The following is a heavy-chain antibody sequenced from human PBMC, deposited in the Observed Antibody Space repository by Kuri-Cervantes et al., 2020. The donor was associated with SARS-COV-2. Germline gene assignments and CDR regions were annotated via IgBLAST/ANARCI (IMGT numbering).Heavy chain of an antibody. CDR2: IWYDGSNK. Sequence: GSLRLSRAASGFTFSSYGMHWVRQAPGKGLEWVAVIWYDGSNKYYADSVKGRFTISRDNSRNTLYLQMNSLRAEDTAVYYCAREEDGYYYYYAMDVWGQGTTVTVSS. CDR3: AREEDGYYYYYAMDV. CDR1: GFTFSSYG. D-gene: IGHD5-24*01. V-gene: IGHV3-33*01. J-gene: IGHJ6*02.